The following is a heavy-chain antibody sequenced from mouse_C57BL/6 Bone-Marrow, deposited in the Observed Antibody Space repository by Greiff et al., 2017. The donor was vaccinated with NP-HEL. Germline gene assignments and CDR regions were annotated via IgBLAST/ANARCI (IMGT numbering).Heavy chain of an antibody. Sequence: EVQLQESGPGLVKPSQSLSLTCSVTGYSITSGYYWNWIRQFPGNKLEWMGYISYDGSNNYNPSLKNRISITRGTSKNQFFLKLNSVTTEDTATYYCARGDSYPFAYWGQGTLVTVSA. V-gene: IGHV3-6*01. J-gene: IGHJ3*01. CDR3: ARGDSYPFAY. D-gene: IGHD2-10*01. CDR1: GYSITSGYY. CDR2: ISYDGSN.